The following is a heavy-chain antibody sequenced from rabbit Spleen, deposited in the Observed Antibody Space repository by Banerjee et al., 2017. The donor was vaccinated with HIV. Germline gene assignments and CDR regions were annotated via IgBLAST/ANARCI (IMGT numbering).Heavy chain of an antibody. CDR3: ARDGAGGSYFAL. CDR2: INIVTGKS. CDR1: GVSFSDKDV. V-gene: IGHV1S45*01. Sequence: EQLVESGGGLVQPEGSLTLTCKASGVSFSDKDVMCWVRQAPGKGLEWIACINIVTGKSVYANWAKGRFVMSRASSTTVFLQMTSLTAADTATYFCARDGAGGSYFALWGQGTLVTVS. D-gene: IGHD8-1*01. J-gene: IGHJ4*01.